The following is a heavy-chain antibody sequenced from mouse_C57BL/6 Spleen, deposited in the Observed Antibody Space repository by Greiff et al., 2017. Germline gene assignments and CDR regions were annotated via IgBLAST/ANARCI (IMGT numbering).Heavy chain of an antibody. Sequence: EVKLVESGGGLVQPGGSLSLSCAASGFTFTDYYMSWVRQPPGKALEWLGFIRNNANGYTTEYSASVKGLFTISSDTSPSILYLQMYALRAEDSAADYSARYGGGSSPSYAMDYWGQGTSVTVSS. CDR3: ARYGGGSSPSYAMDY. CDR1: GFTFTDYY. CDR2: IRNNANGYTT. V-gene: IGHV7-3*01. J-gene: IGHJ4*01. D-gene: IGHD1-1*01.